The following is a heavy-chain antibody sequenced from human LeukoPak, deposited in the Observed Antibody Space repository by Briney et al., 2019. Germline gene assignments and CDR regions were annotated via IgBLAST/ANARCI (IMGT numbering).Heavy chain of an antibody. D-gene: IGHD3-3*01. CDR3: ARQNSPSYDFWSGMGSYYFDY. CDR2: IYPGDSDT. V-gene: IGHV5-51*01. Sequence: GESLKISCKGSGYSFTSYWIGWVRQMPGKGLEWMGIIYPGDSDTRYSPSFQGQVTISADKSISTAYLQWSSLKASDTAMYYCARQNSPSYDFWSGMGSYYFDYWGQGTLVTVSS. CDR1: GYSFTSYW. J-gene: IGHJ4*02.